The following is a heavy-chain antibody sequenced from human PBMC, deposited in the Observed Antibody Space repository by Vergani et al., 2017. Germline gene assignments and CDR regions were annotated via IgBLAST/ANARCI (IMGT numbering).Heavy chain of an antibody. V-gene: IGHV3-49*04. CDR2: IRSKAYGGTT. CDR3: TREGVGGTITIFVGHNPYYYYMDV. J-gene: IGHJ6*03. CDR1: GFTFSSYS. D-gene: IGHD3-3*01. Sequence: EVQLVESGGGLVKPGGSLRLSCAASGFTFSSYSMNWVRQAPGKGLEWVGFIRSKAYGGTTEYAASVKGRFTISRDDSKSIAYLQMNSLKTEDTAVYYCTREGVGGTITIFVGHNPYYYYMDVWGKGTTVTVSS.